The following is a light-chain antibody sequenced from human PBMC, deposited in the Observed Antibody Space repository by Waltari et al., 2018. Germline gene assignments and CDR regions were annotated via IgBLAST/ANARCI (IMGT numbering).Light chain of an antibody. Sequence: SSELTPDPAVSVALGQTIRITCQRDSLRSGDASWYQQKPGQAPVLVMFGENNRPSGIPDRFSGSISGSTTSLTITGAQAEDEADYYCNSRDNRGQGVVFGGGTK. CDR3: NSRDNRGQGVV. CDR1: SLRSGD. J-gene: IGLJ2*01. V-gene: IGLV3-19*01. CDR2: GEN.